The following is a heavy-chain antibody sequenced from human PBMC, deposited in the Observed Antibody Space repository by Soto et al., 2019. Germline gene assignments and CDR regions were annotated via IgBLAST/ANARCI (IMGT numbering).Heavy chain of an antibody. V-gene: IGHV4-59*01. J-gene: IGHJ4*02. D-gene: IGHD3-3*01. CDR2: IYYSGST. CDR3: ARDLGGGFWSGYFEH. CDR1: GGSISSYY. Sequence: SSETLSLTCTVSGGSISSYYWSWIRQPPGKGLEWIGYIYYSGSTNYNPSLKSRVTILVDTSKNQFSLKLSSVTAADTAVYYCARDLGGGFWSGYFEHWGQGTLVTVS.